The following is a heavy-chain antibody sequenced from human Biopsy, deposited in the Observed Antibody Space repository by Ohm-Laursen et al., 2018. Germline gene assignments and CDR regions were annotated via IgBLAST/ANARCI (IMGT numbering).Heavy chain of an antibody. CDR1: RDSISNYY. D-gene: IGHD6-19*01. V-gene: IGHV4-59*12. CDR2: IYYTGST. J-gene: IGHJ2*01. Sequence: PSEILSLTCTASRDSISNYYWTWIRQSPGKGLEWIGYIYYTGSTNYNPSVKSRVTISVDTSKNQFSLKLNSVTAGDTAVYYCARTPGKAVAGRFLDLWGRGTLVTVSS. CDR3: ARTPGKAVAGRFLDL.